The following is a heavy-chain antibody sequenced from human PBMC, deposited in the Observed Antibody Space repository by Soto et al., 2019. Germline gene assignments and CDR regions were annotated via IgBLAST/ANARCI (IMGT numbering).Heavy chain of an antibody. CDR3: TRVPTMIVVVPHDDAFDI. V-gene: IGHV3-23*01. J-gene: IGHJ3*02. CDR2: ISGSGGST. D-gene: IGHD3-22*01. CDR1: GFTFSSYA. Sequence: GGSLRLSCAASGFTFSSYAMSWVRQAPGKGLEWVSAISGSGGSTYYADSVKGRFTISRDNSKNTLYLQMNSLKTEDTAVYYCTRVPTMIVVVPHDDAFDIWGQGTMVTVSS.